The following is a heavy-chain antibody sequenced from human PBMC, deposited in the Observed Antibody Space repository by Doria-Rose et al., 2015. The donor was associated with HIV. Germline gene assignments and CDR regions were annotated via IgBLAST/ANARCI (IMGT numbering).Heavy chain of an antibody. J-gene: IGHJ4*02. D-gene: IGHD6-13*01. CDR1: GVSLSSPGMG. CDR2: IFSDDDR. Sequence: QITLKESGPVLVKPTETLTLTCTVSGVSLSSPGMGVSWIRQPPGKALEWLANIFSDDDRSYKTSLTSRLTISRGTSKSQVVLTITDMDPVDTATYYCARIKSSRWYHKYYFDFWGQGTLVIVSA. CDR3: ARIKSSRWYHKYYFDF. V-gene: IGHV2-26*01.